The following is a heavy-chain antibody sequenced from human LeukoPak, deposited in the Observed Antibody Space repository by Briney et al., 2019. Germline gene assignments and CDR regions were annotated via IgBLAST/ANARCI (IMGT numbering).Heavy chain of an antibody. J-gene: IGHJ6*03. D-gene: IGHD3-10*01. CDR2: INPSGGST. CDR3: ARGPSINMVRGGEWYYYMDV. Sequence: ASVKVSCKASGYTFTSYYIHWVRQAPGQGLEWMGLINPSGGSTNYAQKFQGRVTMTRDTSTSTVYMELSSLRSEDTAVYYCARGPSINMVRGGEWYYYMDVWGKGTPVTISS. V-gene: IGHV1-46*01. CDR1: GYTFTSYY.